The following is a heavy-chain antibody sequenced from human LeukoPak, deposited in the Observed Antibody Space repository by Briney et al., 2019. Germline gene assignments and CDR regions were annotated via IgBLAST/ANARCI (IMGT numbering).Heavy chain of an antibody. CDR2: INHSGST. Sequence: SETLSLTCTVSGYSISSGYYWGWIRQPPGKGLEWIGEINHSGSTNYNPSLKSRVTISVDTSKNQFSLKLSSVTAADTAVYYCARGRGFGVVIYYYYMDVWGKGTTVTVSS. J-gene: IGHJ6*03. V-gene: IGHV4-38-2*02. CDR3: ARGRGFGVVIYYYYMDV. D-gene: IGHD3-3*01. CDR1: GYSISSGYY.